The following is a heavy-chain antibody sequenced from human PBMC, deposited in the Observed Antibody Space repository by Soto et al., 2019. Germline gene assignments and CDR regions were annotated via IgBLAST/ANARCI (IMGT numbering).Heavy chain of an antibody. CDR3: AKAAGFSSSWYPTLDY. V-gene: IGHV3-23*01. Sequence: EVQLLESGGGLVQPGRSLRLSCAASGFTFSSYAMGWVRQAPGKGLEWVAGITGSGDSTNHADSVKGRFTISRDKFRNTLYLEMNSLRPDDTAVYFCAKAAGFSSSWYPTLDYWGQGTLVTVSS. CDR2: ITGSGDST. J-gene: IGHJ4*02. D-gene: IGHD6-13*01. CDR1: GFTFSSYA.